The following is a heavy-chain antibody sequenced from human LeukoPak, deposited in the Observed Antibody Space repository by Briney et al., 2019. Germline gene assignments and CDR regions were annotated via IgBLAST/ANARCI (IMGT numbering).Heavy chain of an antibody. CDR3: AKEPEVVAAPIDY. Sequence: PGGSLRLSCAASGFTFSTYAMSWVRQAPGKGLEWVSSISGSGVTTYYEDSVKGRFTISRDNSKSTLYLQMNSLRAEDTAFYYCAKEPEVVAAPIDYWGQGTLVTVSS. CDR1: GFTFSTYA. J-gene: IGHJ4*02. D-gene: IGHD2-15*01. CDR2: ISGSGVTT. V-gene: IGHV3-23*01.